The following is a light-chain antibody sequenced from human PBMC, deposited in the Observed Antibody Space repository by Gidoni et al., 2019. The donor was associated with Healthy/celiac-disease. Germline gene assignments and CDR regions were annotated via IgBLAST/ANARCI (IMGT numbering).Light chain of an antibody. CDR2: GAS. CDR1: QSVSSSY. CDR3: QQYGSVYT. Sequence: DIVLTQSPGTLSLSPGARATLSCRASQSVSSSYFAWYQQKPGQAPRLLIYGASSRATGIPDRFSGSGSGTDFTLTISRLEPEDFAVYYCQQYGSVYTFGQGTKLEIK. J-gene: IGKJ2*01. V-gene: IGKV3-20*01.